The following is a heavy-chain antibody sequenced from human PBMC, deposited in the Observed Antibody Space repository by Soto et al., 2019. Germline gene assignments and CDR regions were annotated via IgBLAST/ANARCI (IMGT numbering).Heavy chain of an antibody. V-gene: IGHV1-18*04. CDR1: GYTFSNFG. CDR3: ARARMYRWAYHDY. Sequence: QVQLVQSGAEVENPGASVKVSCKASGYTFSNFGINWVRQAPGQGLEWMGWITPYNGNANYAQKYQDRLTVTTDTPTNTAYLELRSLRSDDTAAYVCARARMYRWAYHDYWGQGTLVPVSS. CDR2: ITPYNGNA. D-gene: IGHD1-26*01. J-gene: IGHJ4*02.